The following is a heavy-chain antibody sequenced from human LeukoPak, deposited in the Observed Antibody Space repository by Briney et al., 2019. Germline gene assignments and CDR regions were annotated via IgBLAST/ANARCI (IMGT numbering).Heavy chain of an antibody. CDR3: ARVASVGGYVFDY. V-gene: IGHV3-48*03. D-gene: IGHD1-26*01. CDR1: GFTFSSYE. Sequence: GGSLRLSCAASGFTFSSYEMNWVRQAPGKGLEWVSYISSSTIYSADSVKGRFTISRDNAKNSLYLQMNNLRAEDTSIYYCARVASVGGYVFDYWGQGILVTVSS. CDR2: ISSSTI. J-gene: IGHJ4*02.